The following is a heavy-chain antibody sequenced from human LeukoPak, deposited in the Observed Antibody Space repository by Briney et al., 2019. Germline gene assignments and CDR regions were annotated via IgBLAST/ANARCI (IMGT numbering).Heavy chain of an antibody. J-gene: IGHJ5*02. Sequence: SVKVSCKASGGTFSSYAISWVRQAPGQGLEWMGGIIPIFGTANYAQKFQGRVTITADESTSTAYMELSSLRSEDTAVYYCARRITMVRGENWFDPWGQGTLVTDSS. CDR2: IIPIFGTA. CDR3: ARRITMVRGENWFDP. CDR1: GGTFSSYA. D-gene: IGHD3-10*01. V-gene: IGHV1-69*13.